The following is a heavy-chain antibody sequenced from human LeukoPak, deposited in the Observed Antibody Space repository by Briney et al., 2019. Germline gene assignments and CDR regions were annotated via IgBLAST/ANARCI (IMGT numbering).Heavy chain of an antibody. CDR1: GFTVSSYY. V-gene: IGHV3-66*01. Sequence: GGSLRLSCAASGFTVSSYYMNWVRQAPGKGLQWVSVLYSDGATYYADSVKGRFAISRDNSRSTLYLQMKSLRAEDTAVYYCARERNLEIAVAGTIFDYWGQGTLVTVSS. J-gene: IGHJ4*02. D-gene: IGHD6-19*01. CDR2: LYSDGAT. CDR3: ARERNLEIAVAGTIFDY.